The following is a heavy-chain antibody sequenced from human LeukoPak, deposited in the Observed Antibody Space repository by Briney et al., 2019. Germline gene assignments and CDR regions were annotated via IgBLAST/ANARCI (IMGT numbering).Heavy chain of an antibody. CDR2: IRYDGSNK. Sequence: SGGSLGLSCVVSGFNFDNFAMHWVRQPLGKGPEWVALIRYDGSNKYYADSVKGRFTISRDNSKNTLYLQMNSLRVEDTAMYYCAKAGTQQWLLFVGVYWGQGALVTVSS. D-gene: IGHD6-19*01. V-gene: IGHV3-30*04. J-gene: IGHJ4*02. CDR1: GFNFDNFA. CDR3: AKAGTQQWLLFVGVY.